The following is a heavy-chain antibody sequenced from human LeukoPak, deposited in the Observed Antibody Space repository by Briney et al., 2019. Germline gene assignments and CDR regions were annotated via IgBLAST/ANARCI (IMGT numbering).Heavy chain of an antibody. Sequence: ASVKVSCKASGYTFTGYYMHWVRQAPGQGLEWMGWINPNSGGTNYAQKFQGWVTMTRDTSISTAYMELSRLRSDDTAVYYCARVGSSSWYNWFDLWGQGTLVTVSS. V-gene: IGHV1-2*04. CDR1: GYTFTGYY. CDR3: ARVGSSSWYNWFDL. D-gene: IGHD6-13*01. CDR2: INPNSGGT. J-gene: IGHJ5*02.